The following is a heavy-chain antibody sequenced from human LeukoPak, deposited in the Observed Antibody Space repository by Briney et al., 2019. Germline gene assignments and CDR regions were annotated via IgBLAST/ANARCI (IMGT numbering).Heavy chain of an antibody. J-gene: IGHJ4*02. CDR2: ISGSGGST. Sequence: GGSLRLSCAASGFTFSSCAMSWVRQAPGKGLEWVSAISGSGGSTYYADSVKGRFTISRDNSKNTLYLQMNSLRVEDTAVYYCARDRHIAAAGYYFDYWGQGTLVTVSS. CDR3: ARDRHIAAAGYYFDY. V-gene: IGHV3-23*01. CDR1: GFTFSSCA. D-gene: IGHD6-25*01.